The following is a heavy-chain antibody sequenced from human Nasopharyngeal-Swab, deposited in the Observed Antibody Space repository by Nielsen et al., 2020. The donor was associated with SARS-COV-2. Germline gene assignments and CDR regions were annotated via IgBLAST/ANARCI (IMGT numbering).Heavy chain of an antibody. J-gene: IGHJ6*03. CDR2: IKSKTDGGTT. D-gene: IGHD6-19*01. Sequence: GESLKISGAASGFTFSNAWMSWVRQAPGKGLEWVGRIKSKTDGGTTDYAAPVKGRFTISRDDSKNTLYLQMNSLKTEDTAVYYCTTDSKRLRQWLVLDYYYMDVWGKGTTVTVSS. CDR1: GFTFSNAW. V-gene: IGHV3-15*01. CDR3: TTDSKRLRQWLVLDYYYMDV.